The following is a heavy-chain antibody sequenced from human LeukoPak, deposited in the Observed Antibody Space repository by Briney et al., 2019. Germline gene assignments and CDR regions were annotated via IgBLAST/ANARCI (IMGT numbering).Heavy chain of an antibody. CDR1: GGTFSSYA. J-gene: IGHJ5*02. V-gene: IGHV1-8*03. Sequence: ASVKVSCTASGGTFSSYAISWVRQAPGQGLEWMGWMNPNSGNTGYAQKFQGRVTITRNTSISTAYMELSSLRSEDTAVYYCARAGYSSSWTEGWFDPWGQGTLVTVSS. D-gene: IGHD6-13*01. CDR3: ARAGYSSSWTEGWFDP. CDR2: MNPNSGNT.